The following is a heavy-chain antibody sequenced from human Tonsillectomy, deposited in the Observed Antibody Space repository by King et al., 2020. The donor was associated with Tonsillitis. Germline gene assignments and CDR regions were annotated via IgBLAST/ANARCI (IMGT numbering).Heavy chain of an antibody. CDR2: ISGSGGST. V-gene: IGHV3-23*04. CDR1: GFTFSSYA. CDR3: AKGAPGIAVAGSGAFDC. J-gene: IGHJ4*02. D-gene: IGHD6-19*01. Sequence: VQLVESGGDLVQPGGSLRVSCAASGFTFSSYAMSWVRQAPGKGLEWVSTISGSGGSTYYADSVKGRFTISRDNSKNTLYVQMNSLRAEDTAVYFCAKGAPGIAVAGSGAFDCWGQGTLVTVSS.